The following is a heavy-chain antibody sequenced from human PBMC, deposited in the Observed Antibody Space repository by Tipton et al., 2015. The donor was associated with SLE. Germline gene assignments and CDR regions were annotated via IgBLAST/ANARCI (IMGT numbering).Heavy chain of an antibody. Sequence: TLSLTCNVSGGSISSGGYYWSWIRQHPGKGLEWIGYTYYSGSPYCNPSLKSRVTISLDMSKNQFSLRLSSVTAADTAVYYCPIYYHDSTGLHWFDPWGQGTLVTVSS. CDR3: PIYYHDSTGLHWFDP. CDR2: TYYSGSP. V-gene: IGHV4-31*03. J-gene: IGHJ5*02. CDR1: GGSISSGGYY. D-gene: IGHD3-22*01.